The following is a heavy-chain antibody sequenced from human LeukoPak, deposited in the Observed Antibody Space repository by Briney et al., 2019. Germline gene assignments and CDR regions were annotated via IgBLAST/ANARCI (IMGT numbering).Heavy chain of an antibody. V-gene: IGHV1-69*13. CDR1: GGTFSSYA. J-gene: IGHJ6*03. D-gene: IGHD2-15*01. CDR3: ARARYCSGGSCYPYYYYYMDV. CDR2: IIPIFGTA. Sequence: ASVKVSCKASGGTFSSYAISWVRQAPGQGLEWMGGIIPIFGTANYAQKFQGRVTITADEPTSTAYMELSSLRSEDTAVYYCARARYCSGGSCYPYYYYYMDVWGKGTTVTVSS.